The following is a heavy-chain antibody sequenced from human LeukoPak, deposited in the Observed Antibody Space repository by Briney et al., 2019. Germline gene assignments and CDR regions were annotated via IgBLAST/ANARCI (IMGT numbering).Heavy chain of an antibody. CDR1: GGTFSSYA. V-gene: IGHV1-69*13. CDR3: ARGVRELRYFDWLFN. Sequence: SVKVSCKASGGTFSSYAISWVRQPPAQRLEWMGGIIPIFGTANYAQKFQGRVTITADETTSTAYMELSSLRSEDTAVYYCARGVRELRYFDWLFNWGQGTLVTVSS. J-gene: IGHJ4*02. CDR2: IIPIFGTA. D-gene: IGHD3-9*01.